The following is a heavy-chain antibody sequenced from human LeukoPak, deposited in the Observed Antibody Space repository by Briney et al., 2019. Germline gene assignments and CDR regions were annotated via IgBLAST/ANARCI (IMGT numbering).Heavy chain of an antibody. V-gene: IGHV3-30*18. J-gene: IGHJ4*02. CDR3: AKAYGDYYFDY. CDR1: GFTFSSYG. Sequence: GGSLRLSCAASGFTFSSYGMHWVRQAPGKGLEWVAVISYDGSNKYYADSVKGRSTISRDNSKNTLYLQMNSLRAEDTAVYYCAKAYGDYYFDYWGQGTLVTVSS. D-gene: IGHD4-17*01. CDR2: ISYDGSNK.